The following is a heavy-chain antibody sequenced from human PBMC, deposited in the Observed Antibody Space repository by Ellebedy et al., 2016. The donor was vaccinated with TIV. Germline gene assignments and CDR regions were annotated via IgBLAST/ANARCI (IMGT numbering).Heavy chain of an antibody. CDR3: TKVHQRLSNWFDP. CDR2: IHYDGSKK. CDR1: GVTFNNFN. V-gene: IGHV3-30*02. D-gene: IGHD6-25*01. J-gene: IGHJ5*02. Sequence: GESLKISCAASGVTFNNFNMHWVRQAPGKGLEWVASIHYDGSKKNYADSVKGRFTISRDNSKKMVFLHMDTLRVEDTAVYYCTKVHQRLSNWFDPWGQGTLVTVSS.